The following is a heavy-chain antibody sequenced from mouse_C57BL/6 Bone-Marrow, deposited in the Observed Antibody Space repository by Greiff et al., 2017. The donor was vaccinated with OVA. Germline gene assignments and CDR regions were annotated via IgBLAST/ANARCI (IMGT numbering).Heavy chain of an antibody. CDR3: AREGPYYYGSSSLAMDY. CDR2: ISSGGSYT. Sequence: EVQRVESGGDLVKPGGSLKLSCAASGFTFSSYGMSWVRQTPDKRLEWVATISSGGSYTYYPDSVKGRFTISRDNAKNTLYLQMSSLKSEDTAMYYCAREGPYYYGSSSLAMDYWGQGTSVTVSS. CDR1: GFTFSSYG. V-gene: IGHV5-6*01. J-gene: IGHJ4*01. D-gene: IGHD1-1*01.